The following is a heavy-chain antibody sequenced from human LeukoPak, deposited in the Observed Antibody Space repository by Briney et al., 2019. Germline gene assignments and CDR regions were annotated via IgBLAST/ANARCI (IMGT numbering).Heavy chain of an antibody. CDR2: IYHSGST. V-gene: IGHV4-59*01. Sequence: PSETLSLTCTVSGDSISSYYWSWIRQPPGKGLEWIGYIYHSGSTNYNPSLKSRVTISADTSKDQFSLKLASVTAADTAVYYCAAEYSSTWYYFDYWGQGTLVTVSS. J-gene: IGHJ4*02. D-gene: IGHD6-13*01. CDR1: GDSISSYY. CDR3: AAEYSSTWYYFDY.